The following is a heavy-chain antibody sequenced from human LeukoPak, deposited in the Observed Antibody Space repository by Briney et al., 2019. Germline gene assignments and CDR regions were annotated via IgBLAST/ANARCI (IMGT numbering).Heavy chain of an antibody. J-gene: IGHJ4*02. Sequence: SETLSLTCALFGGSFSDYYWSWLRQPPGKGLEWIGEINLRGSTNYNPSLKSRVTISVDTSKNQFSLKLTSVTAADTAIFYCASGVGQLDSWGQGTLVTVSS. CDR1: GGSFSDYY. D-gene: IGHD1-26*01. CDR2: INLRGST. CDR3: ASGVGQLDS. V-gene: IGHV4-34*01.